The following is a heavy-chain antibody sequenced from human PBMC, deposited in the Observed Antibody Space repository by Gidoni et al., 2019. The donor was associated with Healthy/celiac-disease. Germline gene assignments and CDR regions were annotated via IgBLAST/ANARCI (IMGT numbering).Heavy chain of an antibody. V-gene: IGHV4-31*03. CDR1: GGSISGGGYY. D-gene: IGHD3-10*01. Sequence: QVQLQESGPGLVKPSQTLSLTCNVSGGSISGGGYYWRWIRQHPGKGLEWIGYIYYSGSTYYNPSLKSRVTISVDTSKNQFSLKLSSVTAADTAVYYCARARYYYGSGRFDHWGQGTLVTVSS. CDR2: IYYSGST. CDR3: ARARYYYGSGRFDH. J-gene: IGHJ5*02.